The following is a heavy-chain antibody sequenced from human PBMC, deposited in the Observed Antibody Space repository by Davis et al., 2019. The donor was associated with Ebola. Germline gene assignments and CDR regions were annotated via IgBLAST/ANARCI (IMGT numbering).Heavy chain of an antibody. CDR2: INPNSGGT. Sequence: ASVKVSCKASGYTFTGYYMHWVRQAPGQGLEWMGWINPNSGGTNYAQKFQGRVTMTRDTSISTAYMELSRLRSDDTAVYYCARVSSSWGMAAFDPWGQGTLVTVSS. D-gene: IGHD6-13*01. J-gene: IGHJ5*02. V-gene: IGHV1-2*02. CDR3: ARVSSSWGMAAFDP. CDR1: GYTFTGYY.